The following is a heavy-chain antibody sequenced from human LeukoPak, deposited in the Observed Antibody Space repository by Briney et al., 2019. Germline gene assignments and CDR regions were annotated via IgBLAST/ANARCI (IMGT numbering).Heavy chain of an antibody. D-gene: IGHD1-14*01. CDR2: ILYTGST. Sequence: SETLSLTCTVSGDPISSATYYWGWIRQPPGRGLEWLGNILYTGSTYYNPSLGSRVTISADTSKNQFSLKLNSLTAADTAVYYCARLLYTETARGICDRWGQGTLVTVSS. J-gene: IGHJ5*02. CDR3: ARLLYTETARGICDR. CDR1: GDPISSATYY. V-gene: IGHV4-39*01.